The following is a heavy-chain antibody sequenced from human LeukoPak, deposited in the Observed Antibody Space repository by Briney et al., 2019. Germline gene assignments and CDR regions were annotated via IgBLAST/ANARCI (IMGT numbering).Heavy chain of an antibody. CDR3: ARGAYYDSSGSFDY. Sequence: ASVKVSCKASGYTFTGYYMHWVRQAPGQGLEWMGWINPNSGGTNNAQKFQGRVTMTRDTSISTAYMELSRLRSDDTAVYYCARGAYYDSSGSFDYWGQGTLVTVSS. CDR1: GYTFTGYY. CDR2: INPNSGGT. J-gene: IGHJ4*02. V-gene: IGHV1-2*02. D-gene: IGHD3-22*01.